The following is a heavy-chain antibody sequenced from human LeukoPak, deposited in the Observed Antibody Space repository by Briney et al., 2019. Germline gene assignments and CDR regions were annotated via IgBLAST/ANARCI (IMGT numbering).Heavy chain of an antibody. V-gene: IGHV1-46*01. D-gene: IGHD3-3*01. Sequence: GASVKVSCKASGYTFTSYYMHWVRQAPGQGLEWMGIINPSGGSTSYAQKFQGRVTMTRDTSTSTVYMELSSLRSEDTAVYYCASRGSGEYYDFWSGYYFDYWGQGTLVTVSS. J-gene: IGHJ4*02. CDR3: ASRGSGEYYDFWSGYYFDY. CDR1: GYTFTSYY. CDR2: INPSGGST.